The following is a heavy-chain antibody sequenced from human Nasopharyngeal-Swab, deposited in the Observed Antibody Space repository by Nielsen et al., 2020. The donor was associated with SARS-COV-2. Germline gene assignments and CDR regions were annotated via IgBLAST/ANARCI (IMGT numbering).Heavy chain of an antibody. V-gene: IGHV3-74*01. CDR3: ARDLSGRDDY. D-gene: IGHD2/OR15-2a*01. Sequence: GESLKISCTASGYTFSSYWMHWVRQAPGKGLEWVSRTNEDGTITNYADSVRGRFAISRDNARDTLSLQMNSLRAEDTALYYCARDLSGRDDYWGQGTLVTVSS. J-gene: IGHJ4*02. CDR2: TNEDGTIT. CDR1: GYTFSSYW.